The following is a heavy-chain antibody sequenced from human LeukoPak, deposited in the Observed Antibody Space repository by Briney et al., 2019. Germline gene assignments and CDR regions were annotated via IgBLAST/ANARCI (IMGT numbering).Heavy chain of an antibody. J-gene: IGHJ6*02. Sequence: PGGSLRLSCAASGFTFSSYWMSWVRRAPGKGLEWVANIKQDGSEKYYVDSVKGRFTISRDNAKNSLYLQMNSLRAEDTAVYYCARDRWDYDILTGYFGYYYYGMDVWGQGTTVTVSS. V-gene: IGHV3-7*03. CDR1: GFTFSSYW. CDR2: IKQDGSEK. D-gene: IGHD3-9*01. CDR3: ARDRWDYDILTGYFGYYYYGMDV.